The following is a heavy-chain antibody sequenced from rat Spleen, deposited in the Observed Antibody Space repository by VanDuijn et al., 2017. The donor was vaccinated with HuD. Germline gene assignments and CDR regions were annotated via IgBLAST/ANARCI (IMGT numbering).Heavy chain of an antibody. J-gene: IGHJ2*01. CDR3: TRDRTYYGFTLDY. D-gene: IGHD1-6*01. V-gene: IGHV5-46*01. CDR1: GFTFNAFP. Sequence: EVQLVESGGDLVQPGRSMKLSCVASGFTFNAFPMAWVRQAPTKGLEWVATIRPSGGITYYRDSVKGRFTISSDSAKSTLYLQMNSLASEDTATYYCTRDRTYYGFTLDYWGQGVMVTVSS. CDR2: IRPSGGIT.